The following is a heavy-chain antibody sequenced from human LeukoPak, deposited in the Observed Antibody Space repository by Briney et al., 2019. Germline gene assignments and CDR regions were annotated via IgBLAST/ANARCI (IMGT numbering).Heavy chain of an antibody. CDR3: ARMGDYYYMDA. V-gene: IGHV4-38-2*01. Sequence: SETLSLTCAVSGYSISSGYYWGWIRQPPGKGLEWIGSIYHSGSTYYNPSLKSRVTISVDTSKNQFSLKLSSVTAADTAVYYCARMGDYYYMDAWGKGTTVTVSS. CDR2: IYHSGST. CDR1: GYSISSGYY. J-gene: IGHJ6*03.